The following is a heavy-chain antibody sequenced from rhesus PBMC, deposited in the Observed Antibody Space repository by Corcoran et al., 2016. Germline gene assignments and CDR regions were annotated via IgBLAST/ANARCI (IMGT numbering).Heavy chain of an antibody. CDR2: INGNNGST. CDR3: AIAREYDPGSLDV. CDR1: GASISSYW. J-gene: IGHJ5-2*02. V-gene: IGHV4-80*01. D-gene: IGHD3-22*01. Sequence: QVQLQESGPGLVKPSETLSLTCTVSGASISSYWWSWIRQPPGKGLEWIGEINGNNGSTNHNPSLKRRVTISRDTSKNQFSLKLSAVTAADTAVYYCAIAREYDPGSLDVWGRGVLVTVSS.